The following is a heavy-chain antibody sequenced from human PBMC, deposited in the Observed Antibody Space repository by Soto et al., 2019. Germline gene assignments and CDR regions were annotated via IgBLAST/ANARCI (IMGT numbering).Heavy chain of an antibody. CDR2: IVVGSGNT. CDR1: GFTFTSSA. J-gene: IGHJ4*02. V-gene: IGHV1-58*02. CDR3: AAVAGEPYYFNY. Sequence: SVQVSCKASGFTFTSSAMQWVRQARGQRLERIGWIVVGSGNTNYAQKFQERVTITRDMSTSTAYMELSSLRSEDTAVYYCAAVAGEPYYFNYWGRGTLVIVSS. D-gene: IGHD2-21*01.